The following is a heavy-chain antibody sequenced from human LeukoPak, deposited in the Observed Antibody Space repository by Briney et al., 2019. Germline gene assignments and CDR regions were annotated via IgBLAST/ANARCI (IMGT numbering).Heavy chain of an antibody. CDR2: LNPNTLVT. D-gene: IGHD2-15*01. V-gene: IGHV1-2*02. CDR3: ARKDGGRDGMDV. Sequence: ASVKVSCRASGYTFTDYYMHWVRQAPGQGLEWMGWLNPNTLVTRYAQHFQGRVSMTWDTSISTGYMDLHSLTSDDTAVYYCARKDGGRDGMDVWGQGTTVTVSS. CDR1: GYTFTDYY. J-gene: IGHJ6*02.